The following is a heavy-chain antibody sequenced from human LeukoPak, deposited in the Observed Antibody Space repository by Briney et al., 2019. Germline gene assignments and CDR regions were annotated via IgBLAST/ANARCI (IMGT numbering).Heavy chain of an antibody. CDR2: VWYDGSNQ. CDR3: ARWGIIGHDAFDI. D-gene: IGHD1-14*01. J-gene: IGHJ3*02. V-gene: IGHV3-33*01. CDR1: GFIFSNYA. Sequence: GGSLRLSCVASGFIFSNYAMHWVRQAPGEGLEWVAIVWYDGSNQYYGDSIKGRFTISRDNSKNTVYLQMNSLRAEDTAVYYCARWGIIGHDAFDIWGQGTVVTVSS.